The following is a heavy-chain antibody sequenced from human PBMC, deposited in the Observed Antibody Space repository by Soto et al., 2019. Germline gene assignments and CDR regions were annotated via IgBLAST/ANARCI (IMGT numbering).Heavy chain of an antibody. V-gene: IGHV4-59*12. D-gene: IGHD5-12*01. CDR3: ARGRMATIQPRVAVPTAYYFDY. J-gene: IGHJ4*02. CDR2: IYYSGST. CDR1: GGSISSYY. Sequence: SETLSLTCTVSGGSISSYYWSWIRQPPGKGLEWIGYIYYSGSTNYNPSLKSRVTISVDTSKNQFSLKLSSVTAADTAVYYCARGRMATIQPRVAVPTAYYFDYWGQGTLVTVSS.